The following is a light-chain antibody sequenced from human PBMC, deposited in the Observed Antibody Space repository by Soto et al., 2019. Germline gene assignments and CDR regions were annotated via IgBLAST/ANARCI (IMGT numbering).Light chain of an antibody. V-gene: IGKV3-20*01. CDR2: GAS. Sequence: IVLTQSPGTLSLSPGERATLSCRASQSVSSNSLAWYQQKPGQAPRLVIYGASTRATGFPDRFTGSGSGTDFTLTISRLEPEDFAVYCCQQYGNSPQTLGQGTKVDIK. J-gene: IGKJ1*01. CDR3: QQYGNSPQT. CDR1: QSVSSNS.